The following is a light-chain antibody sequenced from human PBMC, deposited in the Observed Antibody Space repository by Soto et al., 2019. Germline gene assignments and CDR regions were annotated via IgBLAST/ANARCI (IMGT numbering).Light chain of an antibody. Sequence: DIQMTQSPTTVSASVGDRVTITCRASQNINTWLAWYQQKPGKAPKLLILKASTLESGVPSRFSGIGSGTEFTLTISSLQPDDLGTYYCQQYNNYFWAFGQGTRVEIK. V-gene: IGKV1-5*03. CDR1: QNINTW. CDR2: KAS. J-gene: IGKJ1*01. CDR3: QQYNNYFWA.